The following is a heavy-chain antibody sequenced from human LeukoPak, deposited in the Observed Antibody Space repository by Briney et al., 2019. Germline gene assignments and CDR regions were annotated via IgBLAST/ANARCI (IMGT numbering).Heavy chain of an antibody. Sequence: SQTLSLTCTVSGGSISSGDYYWSWIRRPPGKGLEWIGYIYYSGSTYYNPSLKSRVTISVDTSKNQFSLKLSSVTAADTAVYYCARTGYSSSWESGYYYYMDVWGKGTTVTVSS. D-gene: IGHD6-13*01. CDR2: IYYSGST. CDR1: GGSISSGDYY. CDR3: ARTGYSSSWESGYYYYMDV. V-gene: IGHV4-30-4*08. J-gene: IGHJ6*03.